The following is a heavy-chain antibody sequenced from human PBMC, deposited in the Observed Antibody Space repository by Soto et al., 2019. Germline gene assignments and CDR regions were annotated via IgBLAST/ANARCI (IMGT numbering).Heavy chain of an antibody. V-gene: IGHV3-21*06. CDR3: ARGAALAGKLDL. J-gene: IGHJ4*02. CDR1: GFTFTSDR. Sequence: EVQLVESGGGLVKPGGSVRLSCEASGFTFTSDRMTWVRQAPGKGLEWVSSISSHGRDIFYADSVKGRFTISRDNAKDSLHLQMNSLTGEDSAVYYCARGAALAGKLDLWGQVTLVTVSS. CDR2: ISSHGRDI. D-gene: IGHD6-19*01.